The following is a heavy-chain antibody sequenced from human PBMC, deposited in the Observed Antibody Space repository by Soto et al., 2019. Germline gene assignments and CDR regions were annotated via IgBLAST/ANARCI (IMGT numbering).Heavy chain of an antibody. CDR3: ARARPIGRRDWFDP. Sequence: QVQLVQSGAEVKKPGASVKVSCKASGYTFTSYYMHWVRQAPGQGLEWMGIINPSGGSTSYAQKFQGRVTMTRDTSTSTDYIELSSLRSDDTAVYYCARARPIGRRDWFDPWGQGTLVTVSS. CDR1: GYTFTSYY. CDR2: INPSGGST. D-gene: IGHD1-26*01. V-gene: IGHV1-46*03. J-gene: IGHJ5*02.